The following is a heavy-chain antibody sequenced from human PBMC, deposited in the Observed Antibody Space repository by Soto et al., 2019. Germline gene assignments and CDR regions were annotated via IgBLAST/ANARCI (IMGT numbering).Heavy chain of an antibody. D-gene: IGHD4-17*01. J-gene: IGHJ4*02. V-gene: IGHV4-39*01. CDR2: VYYLGNT. CDR1: SGSITTSSYY. CDR3: ARQSPTGDPDY. Sequence: SETLSLTCIISSGSITTSSYYWGWIRQPPGKGLEWIGSVYYLGNTYYNPSLKSRVTISVDTSKNQFSVYLRPVTAADTAVYYCARQSPTGDPDYWGLGTLVTVSS.